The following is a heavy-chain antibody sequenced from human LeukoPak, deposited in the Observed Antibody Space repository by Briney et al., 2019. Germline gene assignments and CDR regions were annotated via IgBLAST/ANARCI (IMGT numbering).Heavy chain of an antibody. J-gene: IGHJ5*02. CDR2: ISAYNGNT. CDR1: GYTFTSYG. D-gene: IGHD4-17*01. Sequence: GASVKVSCKASGYTFTSYGISWVRQAPGQGLEWMGWISAYNGNTNYAQKLQGRVTMTTDTSTSTAYMELRSLRSDDTVVYYCARDVEDYGDYVLRNWFDPWGQGTLVTVSS. CDR3: ARDVEDYGDYVLRNWFDP. V-gene: IGHV1-18*01.